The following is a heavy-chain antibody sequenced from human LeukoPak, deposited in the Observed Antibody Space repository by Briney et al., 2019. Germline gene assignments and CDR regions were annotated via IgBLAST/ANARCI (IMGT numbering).Heavy chain of an antibody. CDR1: GYTFSSYG. J-gene: IGHJ5*02. CDR2: ISGYNGNT. V-gene: IGHV1-18*01. CDR3: VKGWFDP. Sequence: HRASVKVSCKASGYTFSSYGISWVRQAPGQGLEWMGWISGYNGNTHYAQKVQGRVTMTTDTSTSTAYMELRSLRSDDTAVYYCVKGWFDPWGQGTLVTVSS.